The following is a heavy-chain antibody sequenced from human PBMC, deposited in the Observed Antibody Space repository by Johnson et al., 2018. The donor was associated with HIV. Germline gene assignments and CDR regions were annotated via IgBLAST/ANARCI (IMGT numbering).Heavy chain of an antibody. Sequence: VQVVESGGGLVKPGGSLRLSCAASGFTFNDYYMTWVRQAPGKGLECVSYISSSATAIYYTDSVKGRFTISRDNAESSLHLQMNSLSADDTAVYYCVRLHGGAGAFDIWGQGTMVSVSS. CDR3: VRLHGGAGAFDI. CDR2: ISSSATAI. D-gene: IGHD2-15*01. CDR1: GFTFNDYY. J-gene: IGHJ3*02. V-gene: IGHV3-11*04.